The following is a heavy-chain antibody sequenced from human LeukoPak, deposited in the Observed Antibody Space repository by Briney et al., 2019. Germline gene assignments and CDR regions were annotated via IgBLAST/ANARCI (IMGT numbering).Heavy chain of an antibody. V-gene: IGHV4-34*01. Sequence: SETLSLTCAVYGGSFSGYHWSWIRQPPGKGLEWIGEINHSGSTNYNPSLKSRVTISVDTSKNQFSLKLSSVTAADTAVYYCARDSRLEYSSPRGGDWFDPWGQGTLVTVSS. CDR2: INHSGST. CDR1: GGSFSGYH. D-gene: IGHD6-6*01. CDR3: ARDSRLEYSSPRGGDWFDP. J-gene: IGHJ5*02.